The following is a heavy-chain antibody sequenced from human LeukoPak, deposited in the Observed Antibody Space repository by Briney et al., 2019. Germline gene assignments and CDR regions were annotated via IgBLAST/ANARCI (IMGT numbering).Heavy chain of an antibody. J-gene: IGHJ4*02. CDR2: IWYDGSNK. CDR1: GFTFSSYG. Sequence: GRSLRLSCAASGFTFSSYGMHWVRQAPGKGLEWVAVIWYDGSNKYCADSVKGRFTISRDNSKNTLYLQMNSLRAEDTAVYYCAKGSVFWGGYSVDYWGQGTLVTVSS. V-gene: IGHV3-33*06. CDR3: AKGSVFWGGYSVDY. D-gene: IGHD3-3*01.